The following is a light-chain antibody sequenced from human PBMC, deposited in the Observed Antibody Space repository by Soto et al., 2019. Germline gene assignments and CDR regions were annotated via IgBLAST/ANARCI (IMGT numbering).Light chain of an antibody. V-gene: IGKV3-15*01. J-gene: IGKJ3*01. CDR2: GAS. CDR3: QQYNKWPLFT. Sequence: ETVLTQSPATFSVSPGEVATPPCRASKSFGTNVAWYQQRPGQPPRLLIYGASTRATGVPGRFSGSGSGTEFTLNINSLQSEDFALYYCQQYNKWPLFTFGPGTKVDI. CDR1: KSFGTN.